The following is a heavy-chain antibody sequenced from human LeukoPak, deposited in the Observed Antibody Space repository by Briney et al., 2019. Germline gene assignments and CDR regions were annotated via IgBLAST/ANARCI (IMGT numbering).Heavy chain of an antibody. Sequence: TGGSLRLSCSASGFTFSSYEMNWVRQAPGKGLEWLSYISSSGGTKYYADSVKGRFSISRDNAKNSLYLQMNSLSVEDTAVYYCARAHPSDYWGQGTLVTASS. CDR2: ISSSGGTK. V-gene: IGHV3-48*03. CDR3: ARAHPSDY. J-gene: IGHJ4*02. CDR1: GFTFSSYE.